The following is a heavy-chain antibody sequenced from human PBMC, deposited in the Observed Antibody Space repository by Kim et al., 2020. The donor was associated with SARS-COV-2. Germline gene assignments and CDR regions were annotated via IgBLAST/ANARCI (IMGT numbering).Heavy chain of an antibody. CDR3: ARAGYSGYNVLDF. CDR2: VYHTGNT. Sequence: SETLSLTCTVSGGSINSNYWTWIRQSPGKGPEWIGYVYHTGNTKYNPSLKSRVSFSMETSENQFSLKLTSVTAADTAVYYCARAGYSGYNVLDFWGQGILVTVSS. CDR1: GGSINSNY. J-gene: IGHJ4*02. D-gene: IGHD5-12*01. V-gene: IGHV4-59*13.